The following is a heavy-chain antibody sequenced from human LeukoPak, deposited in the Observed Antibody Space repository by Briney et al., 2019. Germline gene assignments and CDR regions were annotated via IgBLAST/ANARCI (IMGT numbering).Heavy chain of an antibody. CDR1: GGSSSGYY. D-gene: IGHD2-2*01. Sequence: SETLSLTCAVYGGSSSGYYWSWIRQPPGKGLEWIGEINHSGSTNYNPSLKSRVTISVDTSKNQFSLKLSFVTAADTAVYYCARGDYCSSTSCYAQVGWFDPWGQGTLVTVSS. V-gene: IGHV4-34*01. J-gene: IGHJ5*02. CDR2: INHSGST. CDR3: ARGDYCSSTSCYAQVGWFDP.